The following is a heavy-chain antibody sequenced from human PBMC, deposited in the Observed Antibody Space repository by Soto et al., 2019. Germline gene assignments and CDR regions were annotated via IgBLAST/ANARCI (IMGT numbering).Heavy chain of an antibody. CDR2: ISSGACAI. CDR3: ARTASIETVNNYGMDV. CDR1: GFAFRYYE. D-gene: IGHD2-15*01. Sequence: GGSLRLSCICSGFAFRYYEMNWVRQAPGKGLVWVAYISSGACAIYYADSVRGRFTVSRDNAKNSLYLQMNSLRDEDAAVYYCARTASIETVNNYGMDVWGQGTTVTVSS. J-gene: IGHJ6*02. V-gene: IGHV3-48*03.